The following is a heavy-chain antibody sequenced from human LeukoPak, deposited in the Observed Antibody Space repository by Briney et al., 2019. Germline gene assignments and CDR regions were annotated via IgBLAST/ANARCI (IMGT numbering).Heavy chain of an antibody. V-gene: IGHV4-4*07. CDR2: IYTSGST. D-gene: IGHD3-22*01. J-gene: IGHJ3*02. CDR3: ARDRYCYDSSGDAFDI. CDR1: GGSISSYY. Sequence: SETLSLTCTVSGGSISSYYWSWIRQPAGKGLEWIGRIYTSGSTNYNPSLKSRVTMSVDTSKNQFSLKLSSVTAADTAVYYCARDRYCYDSSGDAFDIWGQGTMVTVSS.